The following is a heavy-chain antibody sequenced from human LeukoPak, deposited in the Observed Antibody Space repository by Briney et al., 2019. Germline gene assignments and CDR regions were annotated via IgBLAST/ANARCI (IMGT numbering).Heavy chain of an antibody. CDR2: ICASGRCI. V-gene: IGHV3-23*01. J-gene: IGHJ4*02. D-gene: IGHD1-1*01. Sequence: GGSLRLSCAASGFSFINNAMGWVRQAPGKGLEWVSGICASGRCIFYAAPVRGRFTVSRDNSKNSLYLQMNSLRAEDTAVYYCAKYINVPGTQLLGDYWGQGALVTVSS. CDR1: GFSFINNA. CDR3: AKYINVPGTQLLGDY.